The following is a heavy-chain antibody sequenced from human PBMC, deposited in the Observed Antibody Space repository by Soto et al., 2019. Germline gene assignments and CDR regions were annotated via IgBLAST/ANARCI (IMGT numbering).Heavy chain of an antibody. Sequence: GGSLRLSCAASGFTFSAFAMSWVRQVPGKGLEWVSTIGSGGRSTYYADSVKGRFTISRNNSRKTQYLKMNNLRAEDTALYYCARDEHYYYGMDVWGQGT. CDR1: GFTFSAFA. CDR3: ARDEHYYYGMDV. V-gene: IGHV3-23*01. J-gene: IGHJ6*02. CDR2: IGSGGRST.